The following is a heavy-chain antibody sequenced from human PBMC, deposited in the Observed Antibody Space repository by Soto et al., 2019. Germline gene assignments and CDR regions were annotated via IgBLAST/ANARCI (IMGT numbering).Heavy chain of an antibody. D-gene: IGHD1-26*01. CDR3: ARANPSVGATFDC. CDR2: IYYSGST. V-gene: IGHV4-59*01. Sequence: PSETLSLTCTVSGGSISSYYWSWIRQPPGKGLEWIGYIYYSGSTNYNPSLKSRVTISVDTSKNQFSLKLSSVTAADTAVYYCARANPSVGATFDCWGQGTLVTVSS. J-gene: IGHJ5*01. CDR1: GGSISSYY.